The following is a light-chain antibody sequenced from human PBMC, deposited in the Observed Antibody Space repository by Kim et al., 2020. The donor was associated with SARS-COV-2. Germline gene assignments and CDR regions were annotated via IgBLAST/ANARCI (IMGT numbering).Light chain of an antibody. V-gene: IGLV1-40*01. J-gene: IGLJ1*01. CDR2: GDI. Sequence: QRFTFSCPGISSNIGAGYEVHWYQQLPGTAPKLLIYGDINRPSGVPDRFSGSKSGTSASLAITGLQTEDEADYYCQSYDNRLSGYVFGTGTKVTVL. CDR1: SSNIGAGYE. CDR3: QSYDNRLSGYV.